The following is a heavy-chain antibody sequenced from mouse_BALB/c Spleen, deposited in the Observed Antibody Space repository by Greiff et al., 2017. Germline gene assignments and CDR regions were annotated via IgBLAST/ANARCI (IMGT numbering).Heavy chain of an antibody. D-gene: IGHD1-1*02. J-gene: IGHJ3*01. CDR2: IDPENGNT. CDR1: GFNIKDYY. Sequence: VQLQQSGAELVRPGASVKLSCKASGFNIKDYYMHWVKQRPEQGLEWIGWIDPENGNTIYDPKFQGKASITADTSSNTAYLQLSSLTSEDTAVYYCARSVGSRAWFDYWGQGTPVTVSA. V-gene: IGHV14-1*02. CDR3: ARSVGSRAWFDY.